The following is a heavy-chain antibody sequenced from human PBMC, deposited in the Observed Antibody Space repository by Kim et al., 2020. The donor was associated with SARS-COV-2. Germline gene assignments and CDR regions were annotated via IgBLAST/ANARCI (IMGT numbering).Heavy chain of an antibody. CDR2: IHHSGST. CDR1: GGSFSGYY. D-gene: IGHD2-2*01. V-gene: IGHV4-34*01. CDR3: ARGKLRFGYAASKRHLDF. Sequence: SETLSLTCGVTGGSFSGYYWNWIRQSPGKGLEWIGEIHHSGSTNYNPSLESRVTISIDMSKNQFYLKVNSVTAADTATYFCARGKLRFGYAASKRHLDFWGQGTLVTVSS. J-gene: IGHJ4*02.